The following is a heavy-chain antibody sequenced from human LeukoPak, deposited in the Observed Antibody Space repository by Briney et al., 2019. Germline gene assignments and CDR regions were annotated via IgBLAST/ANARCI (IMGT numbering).Heavy chain of an antibody. Sequence: GGSLRLSCAASGFTFSAYNMNWVRRTPGKGLEWVSSITTSSSYIYYADSVKGRFTISRDNAKNSLYLQMNSLRAEDTAVYYCARDAEYEQTTYKGFDYWGQGTLVTVSS. CDR3: ARDAEYEQTTYKGFDY. D-gene: IGHD1-1*01. CDR2: ITTSSSYI. J-gene: IGHJ4*02. CDR1: GFTFSAYN. V-gene: IGHV3-21*01.